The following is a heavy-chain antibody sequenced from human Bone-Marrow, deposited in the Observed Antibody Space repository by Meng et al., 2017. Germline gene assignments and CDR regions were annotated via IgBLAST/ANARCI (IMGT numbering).Heavy chain of an antibody. CDR3: ARDERSGWFGELFTTPRNNWCDP. J-gene: IGHJ5*02. V-gene: IGHV4-39*07. CDR1: GGSISSSSYY. Sequence: SETLSLTCTVSGGSISSSSYYWGWIRHPPGKGLEWIGSIYYSGSTYYNPSLKSRVTISVDTSKNQFSLKLSCVTAADPAVYYCARDERSGWFGELFTTPRNNWCDPWGQKTLVTVSS. D-gene: IGHD3-10*01. CDR2: IYYSGST.